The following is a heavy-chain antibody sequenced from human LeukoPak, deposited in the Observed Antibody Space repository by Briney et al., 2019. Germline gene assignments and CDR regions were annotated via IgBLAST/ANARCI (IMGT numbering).Heavy chain of an antibody. D-gene: IGHD3-10*01. Sequence: GASVKVSCKVSGYTLTELSMHWVRQAPGKGLEWMGGFDPEDGETIYAQEFQGRVTMTEDTSTDTAYMELSSLRSEDTAVYYCATGDTVRHLPFDYWGQGTLVTVSS. J-gene: IGHJ4*02. CDR2: FDPEDGET. V-gene: IGHV1-24*01. CDR3: ATGDTVRHLPFDY. CDR1: GYTLTELS.